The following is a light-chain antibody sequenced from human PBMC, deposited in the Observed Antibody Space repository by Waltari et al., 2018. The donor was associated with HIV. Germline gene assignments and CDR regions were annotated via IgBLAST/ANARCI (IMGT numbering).Light chain of an antibody. CDR1: SSNIGSNP. CDR3: ASWGDSLNGNV. V-gene: IGLV1-44*01. Sequence: QSVVTQPPSASGTPGQRVTISCSGSSSNIGSNPVHWYQQLPGTAPKLLIYSKILRPAGVPTRFSGSKSGTSASLAISGLQSEDEADYYCASWGDSLNGNVFGTGTKVTVL. CDR2: SKI. J-gene: IGLJ1*01.